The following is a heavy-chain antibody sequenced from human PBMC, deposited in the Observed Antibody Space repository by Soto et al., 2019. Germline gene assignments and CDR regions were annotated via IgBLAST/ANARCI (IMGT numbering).Heavy chain of an antibody. V-gene: IGHV4-34*01. Sequence: SETMSLTCAVYGGSFSGHSWTWIRQSPGKGLEWIGDINHSGRVNYSPSLKSRVAISLDTSKNQFSLTLNAVTAADTAMYYCSTRAYDTNGYYRFDTWGQGNLGT. D-gene: IGHD3-22*01. CDR1: GGSFSGHS. CDR2: INHSGRV. J-gene: IGHJ5*01. CDR3: STRAYDTNGYYRFDT.